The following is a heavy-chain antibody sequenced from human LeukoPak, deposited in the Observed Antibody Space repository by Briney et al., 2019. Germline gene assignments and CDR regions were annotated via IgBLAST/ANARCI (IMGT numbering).Heavy chain of an antibody. D-gene: IGHD2-15*01. CDR3: AREEYCSGGSCYRYYYYGMDV. V-gene: IGHV3-74*01. Sequence: PGGSLRLSCAGSGFTFSTYGMHWVRQAPGKGLVWVSRINSDGSSTSYADSVKGRFTISRDNAKNTLYLQMNSLRAEDTAVYYCAREEYCSGGSCYRYYYYGMDVWGQGTTVTVSS. CDR1: GFTFSTYG. J-gene: IGHJ6*02. CDR2: INSDGSST.